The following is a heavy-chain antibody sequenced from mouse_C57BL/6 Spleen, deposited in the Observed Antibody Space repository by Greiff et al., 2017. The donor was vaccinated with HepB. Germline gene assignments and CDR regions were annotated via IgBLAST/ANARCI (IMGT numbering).Heavy chain of an antibody. CDR1: GYTFTSYW. D-gene: IGHD4-1*01. CDR2: IDPSDSET. Sequence: QVQLQQSGAELVRPGSSVKLSCKASGYTFTSYWMHWVKQRTIQGLEWIGNIDPSDSETHYNPKFKDKATLTVDKSSSTGHRQLSSLTSEDSTVNYCAMEKTGDAKDYWGRGPSVTVSS. V-gene: IGHV1-52*01. J-gene: IGHJ4*01. CDR3: AMEKTGDAKDY.